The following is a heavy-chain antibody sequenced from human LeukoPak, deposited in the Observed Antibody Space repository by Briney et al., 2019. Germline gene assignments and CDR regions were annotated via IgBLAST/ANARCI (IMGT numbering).Heavy chain of an antibody. CDR3: ARNAIFDCSSTSCYGWFYYGMDV. CDR1: GYTFTSYY. V-gene: IGHV1-46*01. J-gene: IGHJ6*02. D-gene: IGHD2-2*01. Sequence: ASVKVSCKASGYTFTSYYMHWVRQAPGQGLEWMGIINPSGGSTSYAQKFQGRVTMTRDTSTSTVYMELSSLRSEDTAVYYCARNAIFDCSSTSCYGWFYYGMDVWGQGTTVTVSS. CDR2: INPSGGST.